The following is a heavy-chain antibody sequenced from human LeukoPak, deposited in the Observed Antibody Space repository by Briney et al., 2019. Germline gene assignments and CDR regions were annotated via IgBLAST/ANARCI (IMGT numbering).Heavy chain of an antibody. J-gene: IGHJ4*02. CDR3: ARERDSSGYYSVGY. CDR2: ISAYNGNT. Sequence: ASVKVSCKASGYTFTSYGISWVRQAPGQGLERMGWISAYNGNTNYAQKLQGRVTMTTDTSTSTAYMELRSLRSDDTAVYYCARERDSSGYYSVGYWGKGTLVTVSS. V-gene: IGHV1-18*01. CDR1: GYTFTSYG. D-gene: IGHD3-22*01.